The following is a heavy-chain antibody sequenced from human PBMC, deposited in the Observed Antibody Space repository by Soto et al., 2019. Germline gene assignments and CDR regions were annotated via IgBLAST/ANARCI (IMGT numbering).Heavy chain of an antibody. D-gene: IGHD2-21*02. V-gene: IGHV4-31*03. J-gene: IGHJ1*01. CDR3: AKVPGVYCGGDCYPEYFQP. CDR2: IYKTGST. Sequence: QVQLQESGPGLVKPSQTLSLTCTVSGGSINSGGYYWSWIRQHPVKGLEWIGYIYKTGSTFYNPSLRSRVSMSIATSNNQFSLKLSSVTAADTAVYYCAKVPGVYCGGDCYPEYFQPWGQGTLVTVSS. CDR1: GGSINSGGYY.